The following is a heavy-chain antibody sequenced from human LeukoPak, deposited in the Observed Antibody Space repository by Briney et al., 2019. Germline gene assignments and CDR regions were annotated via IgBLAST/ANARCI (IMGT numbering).Heavy chain of an antibody. J-gene: IGHJ4*02. CDR3: ATETIGRHYDY. CDR1: GFTFSSYG. Sequence: GGSLRLSCAASGFTFSSYGFNWVRQAPGKGLEWVSSIGPTGTDRYYADSVRGRFTISRDNAKNSMYLQMDSLRDEDTAVYYCATETIGRHYDYWGQGTLLTVSS. V-gene: IGHV3-21*01. CDR2: IGPTGTDR. D-gene: IGHD1-14*01.